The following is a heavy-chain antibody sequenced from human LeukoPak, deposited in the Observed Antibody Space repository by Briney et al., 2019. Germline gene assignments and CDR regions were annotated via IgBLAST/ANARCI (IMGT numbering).Heavy chain of an antibody. D-gene: IGHD1-20*01. CDR3: ARVAYNWNYDYYYMDV. CDR1: GGSISSSSYY. V-gene: IGHV4-61*01. J-gene: IGHJ6*03. Sequence: PSETLSLTCTVSGGSISSSSYYWSWIRQPPGKGLEWIGYIYYSGSTNYNPSLKSRVTISVDTSKNQFSLKLSSVTAADTAVYYCARVAYNWNYDYYYMDVWGKGTTVTVSS. CDR2: IYYSGST.